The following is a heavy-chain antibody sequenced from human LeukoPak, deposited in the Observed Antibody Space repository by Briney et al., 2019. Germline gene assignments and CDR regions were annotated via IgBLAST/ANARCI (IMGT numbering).Heavy chain of an antibody. CDR3: ARVYSSGWYTPDAFDI. J-gene: IGHJ3*02. D-gene: IGHD6-19*01. CDR2: IYYSGST. CDR1: GGSISSSSYY. Sequence: IPSETLSLTCTVSGGSISSSSYYWGWIRQPPGKGLEWIGSIYYSGSTYYNPSLKSRVTISVDTSKNQFSLKLSSVTAADTAVYYCARVYSSGWYTPDAFDIWGQGTMVTVSS. V-gene: IGHV4-39*07.